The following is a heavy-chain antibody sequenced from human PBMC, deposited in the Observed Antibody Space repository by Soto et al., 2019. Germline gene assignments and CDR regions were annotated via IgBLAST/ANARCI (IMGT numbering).Heavy chain of an antibody. CDR1: GITFSSYT. Sequence: QVQLVESGGGVVQPGRSLRLSCTASGITFSSYTMHWVRQAPGKGLEWVAVISSDGSIKYYADSVKGRFTISRDNSKNTLYLQMNSLRTEDTAVFYCARPNPDCGDYSPLVYWGQGKLVSVSS. CDR2: ISSDGSIK. D-gene: IGHD4-17*01. CDR3: ARPNPDCGDYSPLVY. V-gene: IGHV3-30-3*01. J-gene: IGHJ4*02.